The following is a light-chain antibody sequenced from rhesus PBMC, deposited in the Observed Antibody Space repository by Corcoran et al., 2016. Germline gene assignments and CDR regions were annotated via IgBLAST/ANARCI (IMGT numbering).Light chain of an antibody. CDR3: LQFSSSPLT. J-gene: IGKJ4*01. V-gene: IGKV1-22*01. CDR2: KAS. Sequence: DIQMTQSPSSLSASVGDTVTITCQASQGISSWLAWYQQKPGKAPKLLIYKASILQSGVPSRFSDSGSGTDFTLTISSLPPEDFATYYYLQFSSSPLTFGGGTKVEIK. CDR1: QGISSW.